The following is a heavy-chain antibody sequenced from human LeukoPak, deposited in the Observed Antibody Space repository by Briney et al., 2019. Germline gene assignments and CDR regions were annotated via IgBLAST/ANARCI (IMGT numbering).Heavy chain of an antibody. CDR3: ASYCSSTSCYTPSAIYYYYMDV. CDR2: IIPIFGTA. V-gene: IGHV1-69*13. CDR1: GYTFTSYY. J-gene: IGHJ6*03. Sequence: ASVKVSCKASGYTFTSYYMHWVRQAPGQGLEWMGGIIPIFGTANYAQKFQGRVTITADESTSTAYMELSSLRSEDTAVYYCASYCSSTSCYTPSAIYYYYMDVWGKGTTVTVSS. D-gene: IGHD2-2*02.